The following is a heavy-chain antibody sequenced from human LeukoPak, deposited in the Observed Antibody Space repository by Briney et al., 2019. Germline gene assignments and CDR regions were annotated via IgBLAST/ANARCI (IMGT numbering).Heavy chain of an antibody. Sequence: SGPTPVNPTQTLTLTCTFSGISLTTRGVAVGSIRQTPGKVLEWLALIYWDDDKRYSPSLRSRLTITKDTSKDQVVLTMTNMDPVDTGTYYCAHSGVGPGDYWGQGTLVTVSS. V-gene: IGHV2-5*02. CDR3: AHSGVGPGDY. D-gene: IGHD3-3*01. CDR2: IYWDDDK. J-gene: IGHJ4*02. CDR1: GISLTTRGVA.